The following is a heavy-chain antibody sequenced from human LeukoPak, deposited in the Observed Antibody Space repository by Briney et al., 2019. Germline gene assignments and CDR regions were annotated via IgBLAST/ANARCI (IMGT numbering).Heavy chain of an antibody. V-gene: IGHV3-21*01. CDR2: ISSSSRYI. J-gene: IGHJ1*01. CDR3: SRDLTTSSTAYFQH. CDR1: GFTFSSYS. Sequence: GGSLRLSCAASGFTFSSYSMNWVRQAPGKGLEWVSSISSSSRYIYYADSVKGRFTISRDNAKNSLYLQMNSLRAEDTAVYYCSRDLTTSSTAYFQHWGQGTLVTVSS. D-gene: IGHD6-6*01.